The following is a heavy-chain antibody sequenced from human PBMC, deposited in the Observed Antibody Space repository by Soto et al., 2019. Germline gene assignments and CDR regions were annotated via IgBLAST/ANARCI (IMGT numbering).Heavy chain of an antibody. CDR3: ANEHKSITIFEVGGMDV. J-gene: IGHJ6*02. Sequence: QLQLQESGPGLVKPSETLSLTCTVSGGSISSSRYYWGWIRQPPGKGLERIGSIYYSGGSYYNPSLKSRVTISVDTSKNQFSLKLRSVTAADPAVYYCANEHKSITIFEVGGMDVWGQGTTVTVSS. CDR2: IYYSGGS. CDR1: GGSISSSRYY. D-gene: IGHD3-3*01. V-gene: IGHV4-39*01.